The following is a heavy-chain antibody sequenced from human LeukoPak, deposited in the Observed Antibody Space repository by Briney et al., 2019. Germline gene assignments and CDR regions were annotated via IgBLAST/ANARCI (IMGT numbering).Heavy chain of an antibody. V-gene: IGHV5-51*01. CDR1: GYSFTSYW. D-gene: IGHD3-3*01. J-gene: IGHJ4*02. CDR2: IYPGDSDT. Sequence: GESLKISCKGSGYSFTSYWIGWVRQMPGKGLEWMGIIYPGDSDTRYSLSFQGQVTISADKSISTAYLQWSSLKASDTAMYYCARRYYDFWSGYYYLAFDYWGQGTLVTVSS. CDR3: ARRYYDFWSGYYYLAFDY.